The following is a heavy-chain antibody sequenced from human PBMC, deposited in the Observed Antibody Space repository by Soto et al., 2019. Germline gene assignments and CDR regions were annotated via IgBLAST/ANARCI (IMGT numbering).Heavy chain of an antibody. D-gene: IGHD2-15*01. Sequence: QVQLVQSGAEVKKPGASVKVSCKASGYTFVAFDIAWVRQASGQGLDWVGWVNPDTGDTAYKREFQGRLSMTRDTSINTVYMELSSLTPDDTAMYFCVRQAGGASTPGDDYWGQGTLVTVSP. J-gene: IGHJ4*02. CDR1: GYTFVAFD. V-gene: IGHV1-8*01. CDR3: VRQAGGASTPGDDY. CDR2: VNPDTGDT.